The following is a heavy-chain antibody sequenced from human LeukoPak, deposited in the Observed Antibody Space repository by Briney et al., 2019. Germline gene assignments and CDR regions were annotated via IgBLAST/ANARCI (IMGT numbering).Heavy chain of an antibody. CDR3: ARVVQSTDSSGFYLPEYFQH. CDR2: IYYSGST. Sequence: SETLSLTCTVSGGSISSSGYYWGWIRQSPGEGLEWLGSIYYSGSTYYNPSLKSRVTISVDTSKNQFSLKLRSVTAADTAVYYCARVVQSTDSSGFYLPEYFQHWGQGTLVTVSS. D-gene: IGHD3-22*01. J-gene: IGHJ1*01. CDR1: GGSISSSGYY. V-gene: IGHV4-39*01.